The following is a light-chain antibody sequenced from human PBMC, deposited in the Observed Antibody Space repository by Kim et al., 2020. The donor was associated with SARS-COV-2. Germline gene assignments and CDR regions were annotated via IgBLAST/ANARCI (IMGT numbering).Light chain of an antibody. Sequence: LSPGEGATLSCRASQSVCTCLAWYQQKPGQAPRLLICGASYRATGIPARFSGSGSGTDFTLTISNLEPEDFAVYYCQQRDNWLCTFGQGTKVEIK. CDR1: QSVCTC. V-gene: IGKV3-11*01. CDR2: GAS. CDR3: QQRDNWLCT. J-gene: IGKJ1*01.